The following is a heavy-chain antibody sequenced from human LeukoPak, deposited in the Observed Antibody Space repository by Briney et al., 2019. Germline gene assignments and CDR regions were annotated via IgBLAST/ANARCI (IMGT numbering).Heavy chain of an antibody. CDR1: GGSISSYY. V-gene: IGHV4-59*01. CDR3: ARVPSTAARPVAFDI. CDR2: IYYSGST. Sequence: SETLSLTCTVSGGSISSYYWSWIRQPPGKGLEWIGYIYYSGSTNYNPSLKSRVTISVDTSKNQFSLKLSSVTAADTAVYYCARVPSTAARPVAFDIWGQGTMVTVSS. J-gene: IGHJ3*02. D-gene: IGHD6-6*01.